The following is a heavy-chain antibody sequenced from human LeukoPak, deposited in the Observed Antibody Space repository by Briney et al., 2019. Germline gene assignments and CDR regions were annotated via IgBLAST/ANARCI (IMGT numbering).Heavy chain of an antibody. J-gene: IGHJ3*02. CDR2: ISYDGSNK. CDR1: GFTFSSYA. CDR3: AKESGESDDFWSGYLPVAFDI. Sequence: GGSLRLSCAASGFTFSSYAMHWVRQAPGKGLEWVAVISYDGSNKYYADSVKGRFTISRDNSKNTLYLQMNSLRAEDTAVYYCAKESGESDDFWSGYLPVAFDIWGQGTMVTVSS. V-gene: IGHV3-30*04. D-gene: IGHD3-3*01.